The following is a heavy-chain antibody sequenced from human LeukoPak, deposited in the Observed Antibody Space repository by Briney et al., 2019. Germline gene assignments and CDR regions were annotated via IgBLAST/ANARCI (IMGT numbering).Heavy chain of an antibody. V-gene: IGHV1-69*13. J-gene: IGHJ4*02. Sequence: SVKVSCKASGGTFSSYAISWVRLAPGQGLDWMGGIIPIFGTANYAQKFQGRVTITADESTSTAYMELSSLRSEDTAVYFCASTYETGHFDYWGQGTLVTVSS. D-gene: IGHD3-10*01. CDR2: IIPIFGTA. CDR3: ASTYETGHFDY. CDR1: GGTFSSYA.